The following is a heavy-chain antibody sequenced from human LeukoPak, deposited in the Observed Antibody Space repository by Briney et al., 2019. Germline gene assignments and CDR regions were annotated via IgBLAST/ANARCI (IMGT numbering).Heavy chain of an antibody. V-gene: IGHV1-2*02. CDR3: ARDVSAGGTNWFDP. CDR1: GYTXTGYY. D-gene: IGHD3-16*01. J-gene: IGHJ5*02. CDR2: INPNSGGP. Sequence: ASVKVSCKASGYTXTGYYIHGVRQAPGQGLEWMGWINPNSGGPNYAQKFQGRVTMTRDTSISTAYMEMSRLRSDDTAVYYCARDVSAGGTNWFDPWGQGTLVTVSS.